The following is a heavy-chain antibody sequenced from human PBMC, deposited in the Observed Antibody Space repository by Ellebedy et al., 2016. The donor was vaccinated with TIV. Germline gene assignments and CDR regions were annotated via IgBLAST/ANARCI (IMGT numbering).Heavy chain of an antibody. J-gene: IGHJ4*02. V-gene: IGHV3-7*01. Sequence: GESLKISCAASGFTFSSYWMNWVRQAPGKGLEWVANMNEDGSGLYYADSVKGRFTISRDNAGGSLWLQMTSLRAEDTALYYCAREFDIGQPSAFGYWGQGILVTVSS. D-gene: IGHD2-15*01. CDR3: AREFDIGQPSAFGY. CDR1: GFTFSSYW. CDR2: MNEDGSGL.